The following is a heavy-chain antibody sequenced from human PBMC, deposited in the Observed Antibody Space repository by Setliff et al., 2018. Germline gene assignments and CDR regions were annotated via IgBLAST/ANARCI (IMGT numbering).Heavy chain of an antibody. V-gene: IGHV3-48*01. CDR2: ITGSGAFI. Sequence: GGSLRLSCAGSGFTFSPSNMAWVRQAPWKGLEWISSITGSGAFIVYADSVKGRFTISRDNGKNSLFLQMSSLRAEDTAVYYCAGPLTYFYDTSGKDVWGKGTTVTVSS. CDR1: GFTFSPSN. J-gene: IGHJ6*04. CDR3: AGPLTYFYDTSGKDV. D-gene: IGHD3-22*01.